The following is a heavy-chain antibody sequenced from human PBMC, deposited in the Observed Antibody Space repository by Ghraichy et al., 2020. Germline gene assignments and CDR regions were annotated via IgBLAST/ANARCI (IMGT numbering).Heavy chain of an antibody. Sequence: GGSLRLSCAASGFTFSNAWMSWVRQAPGKGLEWVGRIKSKTDGGTTDYAAPVKGRFTISRDDSKNTLYLQMNSLKTEDTAVYYCTTEVIASRHFDYWGQGTLVTVSS. V-gene: IGHV3-15*01. CDR3: TTEVIASRHFDY. D-gene: IGHD2-21*01. J-gene: IGHJ4*02. CDR1: GFTFSNAW. CDR2: IKSKTDGGTT.